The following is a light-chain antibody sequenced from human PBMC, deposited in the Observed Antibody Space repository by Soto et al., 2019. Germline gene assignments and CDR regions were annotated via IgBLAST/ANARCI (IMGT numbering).Light chain of an antibody. CDR1: QSISSY. CDR3: QPRYSTPWT. CDR2: AAS. V-gene: IGKV1-39*01. Sequence: DIQMTQSPSSLSASVGDRVTITCRASQSISSYLNWYQQKPGKAPKLLIYAASSLQSGVPSRFSGSGSGTDFTLTISSLQPEDFATYYCQPRYSTPWTFGQGTKVEIK. J-gene: IGKJ1*01.